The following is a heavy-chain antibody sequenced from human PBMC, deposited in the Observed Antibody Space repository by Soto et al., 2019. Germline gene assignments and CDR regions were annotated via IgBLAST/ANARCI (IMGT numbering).Heavy chain of an antibody. CDR1: GGYISSGGYS. CDR2: IYHSGST. Sequence: SETLSLTCAVSGGYISSGGYSWSWIRQPPGKGLEWIGYIYHSGSTYYNPSLKSRVTISVDRSKNQFSLKLSSVTAADTAVYYCARSSYDIVLMVYAQPWLRSYYFDYWGQGTLVTVSS. J-gene: IGHJ4*02. V-gene: IGHV4-30-2*01. CDR3: ARSSYDIVLMVYAQPWLRSYYFDY. D-gene: IGHD2-8*01.